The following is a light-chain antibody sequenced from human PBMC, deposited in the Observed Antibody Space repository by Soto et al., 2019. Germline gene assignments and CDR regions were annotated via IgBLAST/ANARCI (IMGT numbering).Light chain of an antibody. CDR3: QQYDNWPPVT. Sequence: VMTQSPATLSVSPGETVTLSCRASQSVGGNLAWYQQKPGQAPRLLIDGASTRATGVPARFSGSGSGTEFTLTIRSLQSEDFAVYYCQQYDNWPPVTFGQGTRLEIK. J-gene: IGKJ5*01. V-gene: IGKV3-15*01. CDR1: QSVGGN. CDR2: GAS.